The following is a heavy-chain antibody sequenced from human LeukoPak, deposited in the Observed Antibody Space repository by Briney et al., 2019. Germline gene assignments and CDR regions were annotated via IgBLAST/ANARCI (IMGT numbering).Heavy chain of an antibody. Sequence: PGGSLRLSCAASGFTFSSYSMNWVRQAPGKGLEWVSSISSSSSYIYYADSVKGRFTISRDNAKNSLYLQMNSLRAEDSAVYYCARELGDYRNFYHYGLDVWGQGTTVTVSS. CDR2: ISSSSSYI. D-gene: IGHD4-17*01. J-gene: IGHJ6*02. CDR1: GFTFSSYS. V-gene: IGHV3-21*04. CDR3: ARELGDYRNFYHYGLDV.